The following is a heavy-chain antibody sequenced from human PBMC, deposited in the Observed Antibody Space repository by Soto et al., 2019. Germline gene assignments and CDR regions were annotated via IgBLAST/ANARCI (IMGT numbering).Heavy chain of an antibody. CDR3: ATGTRVCYYYWYFDL. CDR1: GGTFGNFA. V-gene: IGHV1-69*01. D-gene: IGHD2-21*02. Sequence: QVQLVQSGAELKKPGSSVKVSCKASGGTFGNFAISWVRQAPGQGPEWVAGIIPIYGTSNYADDFRGRITLTADESKAKAYMELRSISSEDTDIYYCATGTRVCYYYWYFDLWGRGTQVTVSS. J-gene: IGHJ2*01. CDR2: IIPIYGTS.